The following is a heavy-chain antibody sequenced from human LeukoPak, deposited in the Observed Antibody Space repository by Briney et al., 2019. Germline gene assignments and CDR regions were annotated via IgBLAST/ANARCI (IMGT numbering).Heavy chain of an antibody. CDR1: GFTFSSYA. V-gene: IGHV3-30-3*01. J-gene: IGHJ4*02. CDR3: ARGEDEWLRHFDY. Sequence: GGSLRLSCAASGFTFSSYAMHWVRQAPGKGLEWVAVISYDGSNKYYADSVKGRFTISRDNSKNTLYLQMNSLRAEDTAVYYCARGEDEWLRHFDYWGQGTLVTVSS. D-gene: IGHD5-12*01. CDR2: ISYDGSNK.